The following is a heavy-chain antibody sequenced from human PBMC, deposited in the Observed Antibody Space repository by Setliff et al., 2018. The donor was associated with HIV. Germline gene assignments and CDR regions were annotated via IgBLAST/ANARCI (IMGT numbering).Heavy chain of an antibody. D-gene: IGHD1-26*01. CDR3: ARSSGSYWMNAFDI. V-gene: IGHV4-59*01. J-gene: IGHJ3*02. CDR2: IYYPGST. CDR1: SCSISSYY. Sequence: SETLSLTCTVSSCSISSYYWSWIRQPPGKGLEWIGYIYYPGSTNYNPSLRSRVTISLDTSKNQFSLNLSSVTAADTAVYYCARSSGSYWMNAFDIWGQGTMVTVSS.